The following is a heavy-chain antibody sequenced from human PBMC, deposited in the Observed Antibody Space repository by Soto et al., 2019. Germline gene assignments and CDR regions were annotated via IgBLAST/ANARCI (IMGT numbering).Heavy chain of an antibody. D-gene: IGHD3-16*01. V-gene: IGHV3-53*01. Sequence: EVQLVESGGGLIQPGGSLRLSCAASGITVNTNYMSWVRQFPGKGLEWVSLIESGGSIYYADSAKGRFTISRDKFKNTLSLQMNSLRVEDTAVYYCASTTVWKDAFEIWGQGTLVSVSS. CDR3: ASTTVWKDAFEI. J-gene: IGHJ3*02. CDR1: GITVNTNY. CDR2: IESGGSI.